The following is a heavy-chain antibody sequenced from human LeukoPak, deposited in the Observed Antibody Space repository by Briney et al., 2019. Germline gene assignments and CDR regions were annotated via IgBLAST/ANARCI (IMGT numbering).Heavy chain of an antibody. D-gene: IGHD5-24*01. CDR2: ISSSSSYI. Sequence: GGSLRLSCAPSGFTFGDYTMSWVRQAPGKGLEWVSSISSSSSYIYYADSVKGRFTISRDNAKNSLYLQMNSLRAEDTAVYYCARDQFDYWGQGTLVTVSS. CDR1: GFTFGDYT. J-gene: IGHJ4*02. V-gene: IGHV3-21*01. CDR3: ARDQFDY.